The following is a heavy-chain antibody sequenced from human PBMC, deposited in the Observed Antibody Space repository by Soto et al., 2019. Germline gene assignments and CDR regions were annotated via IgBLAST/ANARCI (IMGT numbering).Heavy chain of an antibody. CDR1: GFNFRNYA. CDR2: ISGSGDFT. CDR3: AKVSAGTRYDFWSGLDY. D-gene: IGHD3-3*01. Sequence: GGSLRLSCSASGFNFRNYAMTWVRQAPGKGLEWVSAISGSGDFTHYADFAKGRLTISRDNSKNMVFLHMNSLRVEDSALYYCAKVSAGTRYDFWSGLDYWGEGIQVTVSS. J-gene: IGHJ4*02. V-gene: IGHV3-23*01.